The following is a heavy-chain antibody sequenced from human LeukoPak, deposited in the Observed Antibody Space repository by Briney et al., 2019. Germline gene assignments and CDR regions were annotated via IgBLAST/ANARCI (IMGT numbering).Heavy chain of an antibody. CDR1: GDSISSGDYY. CDR2: ISSSGST. CDR3: ARDHLANLASRLFDP. Sequence: SETLSLTCTVSGDSISSGDYYWSWIRQPAGKGLEWIGRISSSGSTNYNPSLKSRVTISVDTSKNQFSLKLNSVTAADTAVYYCARDHLANLASRLFDPWGQGSLVTVSS. V-gene: IGHV4-61*02. J-gene: IGHJ5*02. D-gene: IGHD3-3*01.